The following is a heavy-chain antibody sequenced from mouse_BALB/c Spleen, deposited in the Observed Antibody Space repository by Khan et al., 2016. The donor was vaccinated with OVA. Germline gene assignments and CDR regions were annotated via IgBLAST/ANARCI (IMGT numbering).Heavy chain of an antibody. Sequence: QIQLVQSGPELKKPGETVKISCKASGYTFTNYGINWVKQAPGKGLKWMGWINTNTGEPTYAEEFKGRFAFSLDTSASTAYLQLNNLKNEDTATYFCARGNYCGSNSWFAYWGQGTLVTVSA. J-gene: IGHJ3*01. CDR1: GYTFTNYG. V-gene: IGHV9-3*02. CDR3: ARGNYCGSNSWFAY. D-gene: IGHD1-1*01. CDR2: INTNTGEP.